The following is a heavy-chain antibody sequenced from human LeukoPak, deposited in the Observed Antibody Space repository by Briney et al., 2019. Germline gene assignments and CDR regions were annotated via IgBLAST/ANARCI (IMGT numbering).Heavy chain of an antibody. CDR1: GYTFTAYY. CDR3: ARAYGRTLFVY. J-gene: IGHJ4*02. D-gene: IGHD1-26*01. Sequence: DSVKVSCKASGYTFTAYYIHWVRQAPGQGLELMGWINPNSGDSNSAQRFQGRVTMTRDTSISTAFMELSRLRSDGTALYYCARAYGRTLFVYWGQGTLVTVSS. CDR2: INPNSGDS. V-gene: IGHV1-2*02.